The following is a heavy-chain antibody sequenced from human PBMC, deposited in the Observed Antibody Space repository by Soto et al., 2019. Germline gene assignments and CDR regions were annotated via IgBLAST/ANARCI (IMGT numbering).Heavy chain of an antibody. CDR3: TGHAIGVVVPAAIRN. D-gene: IGHD2-15*01. CDR2: IYYSGTS. V-gene: IGHV4-39*01. CDR1: GGSISSSSYY. Sequence: PSETLSLTCAVSGGSISSSSYYWDWIRQPPGKGLEWIGTIYYSGTSNYNPSLRGRVTIVVDTSKNEFSLRLTSATAADTAVYYCTGHAIGVVVPAAIRNWGQGSLVTVSS. J-gene: IGHJ1*01.